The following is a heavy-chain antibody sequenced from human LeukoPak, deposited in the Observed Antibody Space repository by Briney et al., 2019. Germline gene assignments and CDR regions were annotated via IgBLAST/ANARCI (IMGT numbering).Heavy chain of an antibody. CDR3: AREYTRNYSDGAFDI. D-gene: IGHD4-17*01. V-gene: IGHV3-53*01. CDR2: IYSGGST. CDR1: GFTVSSNY. J-gene: IGHJ3*02. Sequence: GGSLGLSCAASGFTVSSNYMSWVRQAPGKGLEWVSVIYSGGSTYYADSVKGRFTISRDNSKNTLYLQMNSLRAEDTAVYYCAREYTRNYSDGAFDIWGQGTMVTVSS.